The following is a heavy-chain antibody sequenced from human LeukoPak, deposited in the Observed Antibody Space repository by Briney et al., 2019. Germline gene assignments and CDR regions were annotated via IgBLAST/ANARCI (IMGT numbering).Heavy chain of an antibody. V-gene: IGHV3-53*01. D-gene: IGHD2-15*01. J-gene: IGHJ4*02. CDR1: GFTVITND. Sequence: GGSLRLSCAVSGFTVITNDMTWVRQAPGKGLEWVSVLYSDGNTKYADSVQGRFTISRDNSKNTLYLEMNSLSPDDTAVYYCSRGVEPLAATTLAYWGQGTLVTVSS. CDR2: LYSDGNT. CDR3: SRGVEPLAATTLAY.